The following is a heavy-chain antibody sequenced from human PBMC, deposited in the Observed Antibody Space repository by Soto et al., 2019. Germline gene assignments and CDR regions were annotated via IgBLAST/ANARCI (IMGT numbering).Heavy chain of an antibody. Sequence: QVQLQESGPGLVKPSGTLSLTCAVSGGSISSSNWWSWVRQPPGKGLEWIGEIYHSGSTNYNPSLKSRVTISVDKSKKRFSLKLSSVTAADTAVYYCARRGYCTKGVCYYGMDVWGQGTTVTVSS. J-gene: IGHJ6*02. D-gene: IGHD2-8*01. CDR1: GGSISSSNW. CDR3: ARRGYCTKGVCYYGMDV. V-gene: IGHV4-4*02. CDR2: IYHSGST.